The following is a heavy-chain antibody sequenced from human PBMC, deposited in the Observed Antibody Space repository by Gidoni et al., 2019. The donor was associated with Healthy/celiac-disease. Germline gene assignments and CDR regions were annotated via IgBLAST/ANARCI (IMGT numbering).Heavy chain of an antibody. V-gene: IGHV1-69*01. J-gene: IGHJ3*02. Sequence: QVQLVQSGAEVKKPGSSVKVSCKASGGSFSSSAISWVRQAPGQGLEWLGGIIPIFGTANYAQKFQGRVTITADESTSTAYMELSSLRSEDTAVYYCARDWDIVVVPAAMGFNNDAFDIWGQGTMVTVSS. CDR3: ARDWDIVVVPAAMGFNNDAFDI. CDR1: GGSFSSSA. D-gene: IGHD2-2*01. CDR2: IIPIFGTA.